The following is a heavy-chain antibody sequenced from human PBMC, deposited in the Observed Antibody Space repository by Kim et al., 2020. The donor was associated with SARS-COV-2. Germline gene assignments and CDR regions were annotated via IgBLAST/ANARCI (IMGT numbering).Heavy chain of an antibody. CDR1: GGSISSGGYY. V-gene: IGHV4-31*03. Sequence: SETLSLTCTVSGGSISSGGYYWSWIRQPPGKGLTWLGSISYLGSISSPPSLPRRVTLSVDTSKNQFSLKLSSVTAADTAVYYCAREVEDYYYYGMDVWGQGPTVTVSS. J-gene: IGHJ6*02. CDR3: AREVEDYYYYGMDV. CDR2: ISYLGSI.